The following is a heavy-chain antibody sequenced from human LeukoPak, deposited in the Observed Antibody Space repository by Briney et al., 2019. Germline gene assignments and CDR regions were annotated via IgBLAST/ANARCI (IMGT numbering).Heavy chain of an antibody. D-gene: IGHD3-9*01. CDR2: ISSSSSYI. CDR3: AKAKDILPDY. Sequence: GGSLRLSCAASGFTFSSYSMNWVRQAPGKGLEWVSSISSSSSYIYYADSVKGRFTISRDNAKNSLYLQMNSLRAEDTALYYCAKAKDILPDYWGQGTLVTVSS. J-gene: IGHJ4*02. CDR1: GFTFSSYS. V-gene: IGHV3-21*04.